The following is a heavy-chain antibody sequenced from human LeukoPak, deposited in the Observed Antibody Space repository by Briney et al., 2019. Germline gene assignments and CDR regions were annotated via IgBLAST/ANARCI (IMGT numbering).Heavy chain of an antibody. V-gene: IGHV3-23*01. CDR2: ISGSGGST. Sequence: GGSLRLSCAASGFTFSSYAMSWVRQAPGKGLEWVSAISGSGGSTYYADSVKGRFTISRDNSKNTLYLQMNSLRVEDTAVYYCARDRSGDYYFDYWGQGTLVTVSS. J-gene: IGHJ4*02. D-gene: IGHD4-17*01. CDR1: GFTFSSYA. CDR3: ARDRSGDYYFDY.